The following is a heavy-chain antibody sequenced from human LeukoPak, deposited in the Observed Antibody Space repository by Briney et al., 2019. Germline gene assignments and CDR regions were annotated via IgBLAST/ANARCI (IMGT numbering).Heavy chain of an antibody. Sequence: SETLPLTCTVSGGSVSSSSYYCGWTRQPPGKGLGWIGSIYCNRRPYYNPPLKSRVTISVDTSKNQPYLKLSAVTAADTAVYYCANSANYGDNPGYFDCWRQGTLLTVSS. CDR1: GGSVSSSSYY. CDR2: IYCNRRP. V-gene: IGHV4-39*01. J-gene: IGHJ4*02. D-gene: IGHD4-23*01. CDR3: ANSANYGDNPGYFDC.